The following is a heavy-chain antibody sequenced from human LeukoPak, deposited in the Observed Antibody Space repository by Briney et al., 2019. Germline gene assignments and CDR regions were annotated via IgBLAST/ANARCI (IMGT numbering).Heavy chain of an antibody. D-gene: IGHD3-22*01. CDR3: ARGDDSGYYDYFDY. Sequence: PGGSLRLSCAASGFTVSNNYMSWVRQAPGKGLEWVSVIYSGGGTYYADSVKGRFTISRDNSKNTLYLQMNSLRAEDTAVYYCARGDDSGYYDYFDYWGQGALVTVSS. CDR2: IYSGGGT. CDR1: GFTVSNNY. V-gene: IGHV3-53*01. J-gene: IGHJ4*02.